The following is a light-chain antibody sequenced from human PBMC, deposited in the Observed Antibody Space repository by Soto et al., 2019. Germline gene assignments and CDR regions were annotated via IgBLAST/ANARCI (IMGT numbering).Light chain of an antibody. J-gene: IGLJ1*01. CDR1: NIGSES. CDR2: DDS. Sequence: ELTQPPSVSVAPGQTARITCGGNNIGSESVHWYQQRPGQAPVLVVYDDSDRPSGIPERFSGSNSANTATLTISRVEAGDEADYYCQVWYSSTDLYVFGSGTKATVL. V-gene: IGLV3-21*02. CDR3: QVWYSSTDLYV.